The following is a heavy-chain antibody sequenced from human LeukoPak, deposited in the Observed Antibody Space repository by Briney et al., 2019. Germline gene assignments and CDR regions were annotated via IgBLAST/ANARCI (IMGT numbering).Heavy chain of an antibody. CDR2: IRHVGSNE. D-gene: IGHD2-2*02. V-gene: IGHV3-30*02. J-gene: IGHJ4*02. CDR3: ARDPDIVVVPAAILGSHFDY. CDR1: GFAFSTYG. Sequence: PGGSLRLSCAASGFAFSTYGMHWVRQAPGKGLEWVAFIRHVGSNEYYADSVRGRFAISRDNSKNTLYLQMNSLRAEDTAVYYCARDPDIVVVPAAILGSHFDYWGQGTLVTVSS.